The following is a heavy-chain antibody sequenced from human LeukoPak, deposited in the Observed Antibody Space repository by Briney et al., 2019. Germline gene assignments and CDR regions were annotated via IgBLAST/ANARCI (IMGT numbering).Heavy chain of an antibody. J-gene: IGHJ4*02. CDR3: ARQYSGSYPDY. D-gene: IGHD1-26*01. V-gene: IGHV3-11*01. CDR1: GFPFSDYY. CDR2: ISSRGGTI. Sequence: GGSLRLSCAASGFPFSDYYMSWIRQAPGKGLEWVSYISSRGGTIYYVDSVKGRFTISRDNAKNSLYLQMNSLRAEDTAVYYCARQYSGSYPDYWGRGTLVTVSS.